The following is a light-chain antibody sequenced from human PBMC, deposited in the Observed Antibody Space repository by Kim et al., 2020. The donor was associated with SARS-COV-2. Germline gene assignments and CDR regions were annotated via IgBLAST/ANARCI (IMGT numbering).Light chain of an antibody. CDR2: GAS. J-gene: IGKJ1*01. CDR1: IRND. Sequence: IRNDLSWYQQKQGKAPRVLIYGASSLQSGVPSRFSGSGFGTDFTLTISSLQPEDIATYYCLQDYDYPLTFGQGTKVDIK. CDR3: LQDYDYPLT. V-gene: IGKV1-6*01.